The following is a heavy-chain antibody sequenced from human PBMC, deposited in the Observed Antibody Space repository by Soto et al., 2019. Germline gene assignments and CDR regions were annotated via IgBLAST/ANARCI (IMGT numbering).Heavy chain of an antibody. D-gene: IGHD6-13*01. CDR3: ARSVSSSWYKRIYYYYGMDV. CDR1: GGSFSGYY. Sequence: SETLSLTCAVYGGSFSGYYWTWIRQPPGKGLEWIGEINHSGSTNYNPSLKSRVTISVDTSKNQFSLKLSAVSAGDTAVYYCARSVSSSWYKRIYYYYGMDVWGQGSTVTVSS. J-gene: IGHJ6*02. V-gene: IGHV4-34*01. CDR2: INHSGST.